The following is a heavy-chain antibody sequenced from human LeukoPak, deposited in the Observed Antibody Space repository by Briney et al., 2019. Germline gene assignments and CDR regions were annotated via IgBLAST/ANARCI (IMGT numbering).Heavy chain of an antibody. J-gene: IGHJ4*02. V-gene: IGHV4-39*07. CDR2: IYYSGST. CDR1: GGSISSSSYY. D-gene: IGHD3-10*01. CDR3: ARVSIAGDHFDY. Sequence: SETLSLTCTVSGGSISSSSYYWGWIRQPPGKGLEWIGTIYYSGSTYYNPSLKSRVTIAGDTSKNQVSLMLSSVTAADTAVYYCARVSIAGDHFDYWGQGTLVTVSS.